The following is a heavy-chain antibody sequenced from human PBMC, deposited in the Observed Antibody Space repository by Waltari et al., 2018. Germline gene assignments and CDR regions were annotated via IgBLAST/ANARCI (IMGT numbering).Heavy chain of an antibody. CDR3: AKLYDSVDY. CDR2: IRHDGSNK. V-gene: IGHV3-30*02. J-gene: IGHJ4*02. CDR1: GFTFSSYG. Sequence: QVQLVESGGGVVQPGGSLRLSCAASGFTFSSYGMHWVRQAPGKGLEWVAFIRHDGSNKYYADSVKGRFTISRDKSKNTLYLQMNSLRAEDTAVYYCAKLYDSVDYWGQGTLVTVSS. D-gene: IGHD5-12*01.